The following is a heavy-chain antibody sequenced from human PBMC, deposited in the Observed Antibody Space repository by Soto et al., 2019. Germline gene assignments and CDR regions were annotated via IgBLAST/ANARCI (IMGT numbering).Heavy chain of an antibody. CDR2: SRDKAQGYST. J-gene: IGHJ6*02. CDR3: AAPRTDGYKVPDPSTYYYYGLDV. V-gene: IGHV3-72*01. D-gene: IGHD5-12*01. CDR1: GFTLSDHY. Sequence: VGSLRLSCAGSGFTLSDHYIDWVRQAPGKGLEWVGRSRDKAQGYSTAYAASVKGRFTTSRDESKNSVYLQMNSLKTEDTAVYYCAAPRTDGYKVPDPSTYYYYGLDVWGQGTTVTVSS.